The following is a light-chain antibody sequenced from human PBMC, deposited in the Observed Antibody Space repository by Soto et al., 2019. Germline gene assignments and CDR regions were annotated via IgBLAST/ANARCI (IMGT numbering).Light chain of an antibody. Sequence: QSALTQPASVSGSPGRSVTISCTGTSSDVGDFNYVSWYQHLPGRAPKLIIYDVTNRPSGISYRFSASKSGRTAFLTISGLQAEDEADYYCSSYSSSTTHVVFGGGTQLTVL. V-gene: IGLV2-14*03. CDR1: SSDVGDFNY. CDR2: DVT. CDR3: SSYSSSTTHVV. J-gene: IGLJ2*01.